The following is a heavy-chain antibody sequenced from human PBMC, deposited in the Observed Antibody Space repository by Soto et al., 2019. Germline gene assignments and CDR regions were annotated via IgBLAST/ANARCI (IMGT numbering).Heavy chain of an antibody. CDR2: INAGNGNT. J-gene: IGHJ6*03. D-gene: IGHD3-10*01. CDR3: ARVGTMVRGVKSPADDNYYYYMDV. Sequence: ASVKVSCKASGYTFTSYAMQWVRQDHGQRLEWMGWINAGNGNTKYSQKFQGRVTITRDTSASTAYMELSSLGSEDTAVYYCARVGTMVRGVKSPADDNYYYYMDVWGKGTTVTVSS. CDR1: GYTFTSYA. V-gene: IGHV1-3*01.